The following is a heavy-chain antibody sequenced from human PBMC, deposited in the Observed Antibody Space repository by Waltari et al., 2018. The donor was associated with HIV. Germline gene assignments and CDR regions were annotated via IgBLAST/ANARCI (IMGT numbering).Heavy chain of an antibody. J-gene: IGHJ4*02. CDR1: GFNFDQSA. CDR2: IGYDSYSL. Sequence: EVRLVESGGGKVQPGRSLTLSCAASGFNFDQSAMHWVRQVPGQCPEWIAGIGYDSYSLEYANSVMGRFTISRDNAKKSLYLQMSSLRAEDTAVYYCATSRTFDYWGQGTLVTVSS. CDR3: ATSRTFDY. V-gene: IGHV3-9*01.